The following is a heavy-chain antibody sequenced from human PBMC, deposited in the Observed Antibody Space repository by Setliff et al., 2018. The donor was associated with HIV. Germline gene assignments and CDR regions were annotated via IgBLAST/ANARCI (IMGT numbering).Heavy chain of an antibody. J-gene: IGHJ5*02. V-gene: IGHV4-61*02. Sequence: SETLSLTCNVSGGSIISGSYYWSWIRQPAGKGLEWIGRIYTSGGVAYNPSLESRVTISVDTSKNQFSLKLTSVTAADTAVYYCARWRHSSTWYMGFDPWGRGILVTVSS. D-gene: IGHD6-13*01. CDR3: ARWRHSSTWYMGFDP. CDR2: IYTSGGV. CDR1: GGSIISGSYY.